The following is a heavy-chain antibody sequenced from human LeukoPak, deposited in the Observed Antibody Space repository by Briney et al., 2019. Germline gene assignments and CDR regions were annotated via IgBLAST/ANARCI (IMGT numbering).Heavy chain of an antibody. CDR1: GFTFSSYW. D-gene: IGHD5-24*01. V-gene: IGHV3-7*01. J-gene: IGHJ4*02. CDR2: IKQDGSEK. Sequence: GGSLRLSCVASGFTFSSYWMSWVRQAPGKGLEWVANIKQDGSEKNYVDSVKGRFTISRDNAKNSLYLQMNSLRAEDTAVYYCAKAERGDGYTAWYWGQGTLVTVSS. CDR3: AKAERGDGYTAWY.